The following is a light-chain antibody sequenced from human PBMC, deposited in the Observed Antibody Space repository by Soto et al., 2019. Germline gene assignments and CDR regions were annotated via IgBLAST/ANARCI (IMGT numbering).Light chain of an antibody. CDR2: DTF. V-gene: IGKV3-11*01. J-gene: IGKJ4*01. CDR3: QHRANVVS. CDR1: QSVSNY. Sequence: EIVLTQSPATLSLSPGGRATLSCRASQSVSNYLAWYQQKPGQVPRLLIYDTFHRATGTPARFSGSGSGTDFTLTSSSLESEDFAVYYWQHRANVVSFGGGTKVEIK.